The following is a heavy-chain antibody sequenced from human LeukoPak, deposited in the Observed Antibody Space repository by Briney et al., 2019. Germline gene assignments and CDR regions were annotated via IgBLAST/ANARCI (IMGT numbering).Heavy chain of an antibody. D-gene: IGHD5-12*01. Sequence: GGSLRLSCATSGFTFISFTMNWVRQAPGKGLEWVSTISDGSRDTHYAGSVKGRFTISRDDSQNIVYLQMDSLRAEDTALYYCTTRLRNHFDYWGQGTQVTVSS. J-gene: IGHJ4*02. CDR1: GFTFISFT. CDR3: TTRLRNHFDY. CDR2: ISDGSRDT. V-gene: IGHV3-23*01.